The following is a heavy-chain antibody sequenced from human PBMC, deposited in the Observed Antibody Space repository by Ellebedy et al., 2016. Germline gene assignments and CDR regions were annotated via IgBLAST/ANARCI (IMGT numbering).Heavy chain of an antibody. J-gene: IGHJ4*02. D-gene: IGHD5-18*01. V-gene: IGHV3-7*01. CDR3: AGGYSYGYY. Sequence: GESLNISXAASGFTFSSYWMSWVRQAPGKGLEWVANIKQDGSEKYYVDSVKGRFTISRDNAKNSLYLQMNSLRAEDTAVYYCAGGYSYGYYWGQGTLVTVSS. CDR2: IKQDGSEK. CDR1: GFTFSSYW.